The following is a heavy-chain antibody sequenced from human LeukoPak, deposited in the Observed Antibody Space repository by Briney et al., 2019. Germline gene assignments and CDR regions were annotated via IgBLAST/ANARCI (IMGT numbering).Heavy chain of an antibody. J-gene: IGHJ4*02. CDR3: ARELGIADGYYFDY. V-gene: IGHV4-61*01. Sequence: PSETLSLTCTVSGGSVSNEIYYWSWIRQPPGKGLEWIGYVSYSGSTSYTASLKSRVTMSVDTSKNQFSLKLSSVTAADTAVYYCARELGIADGYYFDYWGQGTLVTVSS. CDR2: VSYSGST. CDR1: GGSVSNEIYY. D-gene: IGHD2-2*03.